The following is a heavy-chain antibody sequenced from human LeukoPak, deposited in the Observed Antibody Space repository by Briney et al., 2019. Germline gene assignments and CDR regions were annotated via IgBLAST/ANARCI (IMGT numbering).Heavy chain of an antibody. CDR1: GGSISSSSYY. Sequence: SETLTLTCTVSGGSISSSSYYWGWIRQPQGKGLEWICSIYYSGSTYYNPSLKSRVTISAATAKNQFSRKLSSVTAADTAVYYCTKGSGSYYSFDCWGQGTLVTVS. V-gene: IGHV4-39*01. CDR2: IYYSGST. CDR3: TKGSGSYYSFDC. D-gene: IGHD3-10*01. J-gene: IGHJ4*02.